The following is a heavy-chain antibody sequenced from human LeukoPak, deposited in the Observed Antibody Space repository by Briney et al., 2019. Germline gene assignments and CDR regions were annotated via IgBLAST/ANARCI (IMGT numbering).Heavy chain of an antibody. V-gene: IGHV3-64*01. CDR2: ISRNGDTT. J-gene: IGHJ4*02. D-gene: IGHD6-13*01. CDR1: GFIFSNYA. CDR3: ARVRDNSSWYLYYLDY. Sequence: GGSLRLSCAASGFIFSNYAMHWVRQAPGKGLEYVSTISRNGDTTFYANSVKGRFTISRDNSKNTLYLQMGSLRAEDMAVYYCARVRDNSSWYLYYLDYWGQGTLVTVSS.